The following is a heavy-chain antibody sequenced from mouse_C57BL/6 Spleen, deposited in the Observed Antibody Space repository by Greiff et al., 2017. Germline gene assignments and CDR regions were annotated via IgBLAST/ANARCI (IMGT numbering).Heavy chain of an antibody. V-gene: IGHV1-39*01. Sequence: VQLQQSGPELVKPGASVKISCKASGYSFTDYNMNWVKQSTGKSLEWIGVINPNYGTTSYNQKFKGKATLTVDQSSSTAYMQLNSLTSEDSAVYYCARRDYYGSSYGGYAMDYWGQGTSVTVSS. CDR2: INPNYGTT. CDR3: ARRDYYGSSYGGYAMDY. CDR1: GYSFTDYN. D-gene: IGHD1-1*01. J-gene: IGHJ4*01.